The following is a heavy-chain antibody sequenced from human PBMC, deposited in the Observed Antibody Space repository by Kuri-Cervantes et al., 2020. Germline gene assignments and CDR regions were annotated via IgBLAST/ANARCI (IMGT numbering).Heavy chain of an antibody. Sequence: GGSLRLSCAASGFSFEDYAMHWVRQAPGKGLEWVSYISSSGSTIYYADSVKGRFTISRDNAKNSLYLQMNSLRAEDTAVYYCARYGGTGLKSVDAFDIWGQGTMVTVSS. J-gene: IGHJ3*02. CDR1: GFSFEDYA. V-gene: IGHV3-11*01. CDR3: ARYGGTGLKSVDAFDI. CDR2: ISSSGSTI. D-gene: IGHD2-15*01.